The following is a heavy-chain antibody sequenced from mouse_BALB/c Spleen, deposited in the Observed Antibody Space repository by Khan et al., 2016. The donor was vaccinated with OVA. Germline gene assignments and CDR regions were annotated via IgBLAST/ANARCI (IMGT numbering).Heavy chain of an antibody. CDR1: GYSITTDYA. J-gene: IGHJ1*01. V-gene: IGHV3-2*02. Sequence: EVQLQESGPGLVKPSQSLSLTCTVTGYSITTDYAWNWIRQFPGNKLEWMGYISYSGSTNYHPSLKSRISIIRDTSKNQFFRQLNSVTTADTATYFCARRYYYGHYYFDVWGAGTTVTVSS. CDR3: ARRYYYGHYYFDV. D-gene: IGHD1-1*01. CDR2: ISYSGST.